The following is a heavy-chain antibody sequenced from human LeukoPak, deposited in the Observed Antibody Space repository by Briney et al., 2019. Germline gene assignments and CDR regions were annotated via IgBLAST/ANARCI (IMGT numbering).Heavy chain of an antibody. V-gene: IGHV4-39*07. D-gene: IGHD3-9*01. J-gene: IGHJ6*03. Sequence: SETLSLTCTVSGGSITSSSYNWGWIRQPPGKGLEWIGIVYYSGSTYYNPSLKSRVTISVDTSKNQFSLKLSSVTAADTAVYYCARGLRGYYDILTAPGDLYYYYYYMDVWGKGTTVTVSS. CDR2: VYYSGST. CDR1: GGSITSSSYN. CDR3: ARGLRGYYDILTAPGDLYYYYYYMDV.